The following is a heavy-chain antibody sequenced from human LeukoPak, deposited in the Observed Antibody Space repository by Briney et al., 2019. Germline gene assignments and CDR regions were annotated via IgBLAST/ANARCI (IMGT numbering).Heavy chain of an antibody. CDR3: AKDARGYHRPIDH. J-gene: IGHJ4*01. V-gene: IGHV3-23*01. CDR1: QFTFTDFA. CDR2: IGGGGTNT. Sequence: PGGSLRLSCAASQFTFTDFAMNWVRQAPGKGLEWVSGIGGGGTNTDYADSVKGRFTISRDNSKNTLTLQMSSLRADDTAVYFCAKDARGYHRPIDHWGQGILATVSS. D-gene: IGHD3-22*01.